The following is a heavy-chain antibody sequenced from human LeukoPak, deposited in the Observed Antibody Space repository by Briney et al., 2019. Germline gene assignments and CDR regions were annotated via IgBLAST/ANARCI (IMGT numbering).Heavy chain of an antibody. CDR3: AKRNGRHGNVLRFLEWLSLDAFDI. V-gene: IGHV3-23*01. D-gene: IGHD3-3*01. J-gene: IGHJ3*02. CDR1: GFTFSSYA. CDR2: ISGSGGST. Sequence: GGSLRLSCAASGFTFSSYAMSWVRQAPGKGLEWVSAISGSGGSTYYADSVKGRFTISRDNSKNTQYLQVNSLRAEDTAVYYCAKRNGRHGNVLRFLEWLSLDAFDIWGQGTMVTVSS.